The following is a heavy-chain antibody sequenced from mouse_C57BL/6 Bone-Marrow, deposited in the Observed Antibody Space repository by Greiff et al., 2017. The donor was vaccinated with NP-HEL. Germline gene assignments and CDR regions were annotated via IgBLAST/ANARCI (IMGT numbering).Heavy chain of an antibody. D-gene: IGHD1-1*01. CDR1: GYTFTSYG. CDR3: ARREFITTEGFAY. Sequence: VQLQESGAELVRPGASVKLSCKASGYTFTSYGISWVQQRPGQGLEWIGEIYPRSGNTYYNEKFKGKATLTADKSSSTAYMELRSLTSEDSAVYFCARREFITTEGFAYWGQGTLVTVSA. CDR2: IYPRSGNT. J-gene: IGHJ3*01. V-gene: IGHV1-81*01.